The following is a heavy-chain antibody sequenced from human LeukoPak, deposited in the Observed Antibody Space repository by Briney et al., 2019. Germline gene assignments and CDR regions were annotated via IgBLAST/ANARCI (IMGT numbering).Heavy chain of an antibody. J-gene: IGHJ4*02. Sequence: GGSLRLSCAASGFTFSSYNMNWVRQAPGKGLEWVAVVSYDESHKYYADSVKGRFTVSRDNSRSTLYLQMNSLRADDTAVYFCTKDRSGRETGNQRDDYWGQGTLVTVSS. V-gene: IGHV3-30*18. CDR1: GFTFSSYN. CDR2: VSYDESHK. D-gene: IGHD1-14*01. CDR3: TKDRSGRETGNQRDDY.